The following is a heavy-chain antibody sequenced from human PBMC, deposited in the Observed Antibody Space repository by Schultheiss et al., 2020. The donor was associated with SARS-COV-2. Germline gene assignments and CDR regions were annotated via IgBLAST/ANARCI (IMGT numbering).Heavy chain of an antibody. CDR3: ARSRGAVPAAIGGWFDP. D-gene: IGHD2-2*02. CDR2: IYPGDSDT. J-gene: IGHJ5*02. CDR1: GYSFTSYW. V-gene: IGHV5-51*01. Sequence: GGSLRLSCKGSGYSFTSYWIGWVRQMPGKGLEWMGIIYPGDSDTRYSPSFQGQVTISADKSISTAYLQWSSLKASDTAMYYCARSRGAVPAAIGGWFDPWGQGTLVTVSS.